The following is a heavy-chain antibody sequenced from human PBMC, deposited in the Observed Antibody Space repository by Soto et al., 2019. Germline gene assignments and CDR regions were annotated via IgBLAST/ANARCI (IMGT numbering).Heavy chain of an antibody. CDR1: GFTFSSYG. Sequence: GGSLRLSCAASGFTFSSYGMHWVRQAPGKGLEWVAVIWYDGSNKYYADSVKGRFTISRDNSKNTLYLQMNSLRAEDTAVYYCAREWSGYVYYYYYYMDVWGKGTTVTVSS. V-gene: IGHV3-33*01. D-gene: IGHD5-12*01. CDR2: IWYDGSNK. J-gene: IGHJ6*03. CDR3: AREWSGYVYYYYYYMDV.